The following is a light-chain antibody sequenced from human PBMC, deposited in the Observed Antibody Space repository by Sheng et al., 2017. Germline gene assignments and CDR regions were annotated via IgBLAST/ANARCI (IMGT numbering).Light chain of an antibody. CDR3: QQYEKWPLN. CDR2: GAS. V-gene: IGKV3-15*01. Sequence: VMTQSPATLSVSPGERATLSCRASQGIRNNLAWYQQKPGQPPRLLMYGASARATGIPARFIASGSGTEFTLTISSLQSEDFAVYYCQQYEKWPLNFGGGTKVEIK. J-gene: IGKJ4*01. CDR1: QGIRNN.